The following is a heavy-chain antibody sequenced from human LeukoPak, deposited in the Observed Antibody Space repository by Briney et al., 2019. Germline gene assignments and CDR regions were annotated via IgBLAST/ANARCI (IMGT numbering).Heavy chain of an antibody. CDR3: AKDLSYSSSQYYFDY. V-gene: IGHV3-9*01. D-gene: IGHD6-13*01. Sequence: GGSLRLSCAASGFTFDDYAMHWVRQAPGKGLGWVSGISWNSGSIGYADSVKGRFTISRDNAKNSLYLQMNSLRAEDTALYYCAKDLSYSSSQYYFDYWGQGTLVTVSS. CDR2: ISWNSGSI. J-gene: IGHJ4*02. CDR1: GFTFDDYA.